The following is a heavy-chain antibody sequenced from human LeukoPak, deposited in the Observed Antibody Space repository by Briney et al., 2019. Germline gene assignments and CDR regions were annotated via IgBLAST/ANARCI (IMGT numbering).Heavy chain of an antibody. Sequence: GGSLRLSCAASGFTFDDYAMHWVRQAPGKGPEWVSGISWNSGSIGYADSVKGRFTISRDNAKNSLYLQMNSLGAEDTALYYCAKDSAVAGSGDAFDIWGQGTMVTVSS. CDR1: GFTFDDYA. V-gene: IGHV3-9*01. D-gene: IGHD6-19*01. CDR2: ISWNSGSI. J-gene: IGHJ3*02. CDR3: AKDSAVAGSGDAFDI.